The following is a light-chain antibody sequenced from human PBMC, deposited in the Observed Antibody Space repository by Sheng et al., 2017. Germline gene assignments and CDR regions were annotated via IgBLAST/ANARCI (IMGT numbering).Light chain of an antibody. CDR3: QHLNNFLII. CDR1: QGIGNS. Sequence: DIQMTQSPSSVSASVGDRVTITCRASQGIGNSLAWYQQKPGEAPKLLIHDTSVLQSGVPRRFSGSGSGTDFTLTISSLQPEDFATYYCQHLNNFLIIFGQGTRLETK. V-gene: IGKV1-12*01. CDR2: DTS. J-gene: IGKJ5*01.